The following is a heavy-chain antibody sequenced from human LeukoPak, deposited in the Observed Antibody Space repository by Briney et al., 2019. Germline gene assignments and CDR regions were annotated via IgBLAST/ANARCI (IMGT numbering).Heavy chain of an antibody. D-gene: IGHD1-26*01. Sequence: PGGSLRLSCAASGFTFSTYNMNWVRQAPGKGLEWVSHITSSSMNIYYADSVKGRFTISRNNAKNALSLQMNSLRDEDTAVYYCATSGNYYLKYWGQGTLVTVSS. V-gene: IGHV3-48*02. CDR2: ITSSSMNI. J-gene: IGHJ4*02. CDR3: ATSGNYYLKY. CDR1: GFTFSTYN.